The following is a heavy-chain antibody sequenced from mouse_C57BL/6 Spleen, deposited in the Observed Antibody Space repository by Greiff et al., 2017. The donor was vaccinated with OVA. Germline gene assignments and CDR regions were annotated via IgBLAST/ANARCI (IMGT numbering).Heavy chain of an antibody. Sequence: EVKVEESGGGLVQPGGSLSLSCAASGFTFTDYYMSWVRQPPGKALEWLGFIRNKANGYTTEYSASVKGRFTISRDNSQSILYLQMNALRAEDSATYYCARYPSGGYDAMDYWGQGTSVTVSS. V-gene: IGHV7-3*01. CDR1: GFTFTDYY. CDR2: IRNKANGYTT. CDR3: ARYPSGGYDAMDY. J-gene: IGHJ4*01.